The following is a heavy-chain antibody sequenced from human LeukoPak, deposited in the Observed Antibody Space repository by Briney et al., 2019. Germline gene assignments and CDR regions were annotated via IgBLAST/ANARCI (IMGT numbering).Heavy chain of an antibody. CDR3: ARGRIGSSYYYFDY. V-gene: IGHV3-74*01. Sequence: GGSLRLSCVASGFTFSGYWMHWVRQPPGKGLVWVSRINSDGTSTTYADSVKGRFTITRDDAKNTLYLQMNSLRAEDTAVYYCARGRIGSSYYYFDYWGHGAVITVSS. J-gene: IGHJ4*01. CDR1: GFTFSGYW. D-gene: IGHD3-10*01. CDR2: INSDGTST.